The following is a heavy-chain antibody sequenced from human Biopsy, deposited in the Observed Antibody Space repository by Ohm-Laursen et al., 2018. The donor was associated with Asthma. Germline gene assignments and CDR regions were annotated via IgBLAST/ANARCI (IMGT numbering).Heavy chain of an antibody. D-gene: IGHD2-2*01. J-gene: IGHJ6*02. Sequence: GSLRLSCSASGFNFTTYAIAWIRQAPGRGLEWISAISGSGRSAYYADSVKGQFTISRDNAKNTLYLQMNSLRVEDTAVYYCARDGVVPDAMYYHYYYGLDVWGQGTTVTVSS. CDR3: ARDGVVPDAMYYHYYYGLDV. CDR2: ISGSGRSA. V-gene: IGHV3-23*01. CDR1: GFNFTTYA.